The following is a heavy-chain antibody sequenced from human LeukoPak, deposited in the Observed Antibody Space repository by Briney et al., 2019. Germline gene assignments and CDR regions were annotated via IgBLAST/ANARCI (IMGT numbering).Heavy chain of an antibody. CDR1: GFTFSSYA. D-gene: IGHD1-26*01. CDR3: ASPPGLVGLDY. V-gene: IGHV3-30-3*01. CDR2: ISYDGSNK. J-gene: IGHJ4*02. Sequence: GGSLRLSCAASGFTFSSYAMHWVRQAPGKGLEWVAVISYDGSNKYYADSVKGRFTISRDNSKNTLYLQMNSLRAEDTAVYYCASPPGLVGLDYWGQGTLVTVSS.